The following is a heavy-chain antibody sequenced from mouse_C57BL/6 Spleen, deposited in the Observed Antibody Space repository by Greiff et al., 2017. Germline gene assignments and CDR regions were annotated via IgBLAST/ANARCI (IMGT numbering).Heavy chain of an antibody. CDR3: VYYMKGYYAMDY. J-gene: IGHJ4*01. CDR1: GYAFSSYW. V-gene: IGHV1-80*01. CDR2: IYPGDGDT. D-gene: IGHD2-1*01. Sequence: QVQLQQSGAELVKPGASVKISCKASGYAFSSYWMNWVKQRPGQGLEWIGQIYPGDGDTNYNGKFKGKATLTADKSSSTAYMQLSSLTSEDSAVYFCVYYMKGYYAMDYWGQGTSVTVSS.